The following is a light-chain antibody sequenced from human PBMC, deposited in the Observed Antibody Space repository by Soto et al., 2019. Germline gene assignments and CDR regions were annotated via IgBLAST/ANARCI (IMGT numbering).Light chain of an antibody. CDR3: QQYNRWT. V-gene: IGKV1-5*03. CDR1: QSITAS. J-gene: IGKJ1*01. Sequence: DIQVTQSPSTLSASVGDRVTITCRASQSITASLAWYQQKPGKAPKLLIYKASSLESGVPSRFSGSRSGTEFSLTISGLQPDDFATYYCQQYNRWTFGQGTKVEIK. CDR2: KAS.